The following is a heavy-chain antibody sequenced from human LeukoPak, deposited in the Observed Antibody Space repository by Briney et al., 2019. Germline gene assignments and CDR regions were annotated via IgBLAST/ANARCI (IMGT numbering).Heavy chain of an antibody. J-gene: IGHJ6*03. CDR2: IYYSGTT. Sequence: SQTLSLTCAVSGGSISSGGYSWTWIRQPPGKGLECIGHIYYSGTTYYNPSLESRVTISLDTSKNQFSLRLTSVTAADTAVYYCARGSSSWLDYYIDVWAKGTTVTVSS. V-gene: IGHV4-30-4*07. D-gene: IGHD6-13*01. CDR3: ARGSSSWLDYYIDV. CDR1: GGSISSGGYS.